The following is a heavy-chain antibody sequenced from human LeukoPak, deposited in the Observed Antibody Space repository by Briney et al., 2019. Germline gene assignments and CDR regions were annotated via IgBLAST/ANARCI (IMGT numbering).Heavy chain of an antibody. CDR2: INPSGGRT. J-gene: IGHJ2*01. V-gene: IGHV1-46*01. Sequence: GASVKVSCKASGYTFTSYYMHWVRQAPGQGREWMGIINPSGGRTSYAQKFQGRVTMTRDMSTTTVYMQLSSLRSEDTAVYYCARSLRGSYSPDWYFDLWGRGTLVTVSS. CDR1: GYTFTSYY. CDR3: ARSLRGSYSPDWYFDL. D-gene: IGHD1-26*01.